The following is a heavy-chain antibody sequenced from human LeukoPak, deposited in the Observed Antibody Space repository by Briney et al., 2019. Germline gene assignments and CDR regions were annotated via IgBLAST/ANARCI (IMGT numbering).Heavy chain of an antibody. CDR2: IYFAGNT. J-gene: IGHJ4*02. CDR3: ASEAHRGGGFDS. D-gene: IGHD3-16*01. V-gene: IGHV4-39*01. Sequence: GSLRLSCAASGFTFSSYAMSWIRQPPGKGLEWIANIYFAGNTYYNPSLKSRATISVDTSKNQFSLTLSSVTAAGTAVYYCASEAHRGGGFDSWGQGTLVTVSS. CDR1: GFTFSSYA.